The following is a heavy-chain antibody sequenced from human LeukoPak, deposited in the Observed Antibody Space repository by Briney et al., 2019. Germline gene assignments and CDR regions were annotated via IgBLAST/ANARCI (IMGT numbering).Heavy chain of an antibody. CDR2: ISSSSSTV. CDR3: ARDVRWLRFVFDY. D-gene: IGHD5-12*01. V-gene: IGHV3-48*02. Sequence: GGSLRLSCAASGFTFSDYSMNWVRQAPGKGLEGVSYISSSSSTVYYADSVKGRFTISRDNAKNSLYLQMNSLRDEDTAVYYCARDVRWLRFVFDYWGQGIPVTVSS. J-gene: IGHJ4*02. CDR1: GFTFSDYS.